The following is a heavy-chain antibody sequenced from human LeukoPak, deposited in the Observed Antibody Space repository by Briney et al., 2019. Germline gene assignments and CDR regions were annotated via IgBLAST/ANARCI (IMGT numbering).Heavy chain of an antibody. CDR2: ISSSSSYI. J-gene: IGHJ4*02. V-gene: IGHV3-21*06. D-gene: IGHD3-16*01. Sequence: GGSLRLSCAASGFTFSSYSMNWVRQAPGKGLEWVSSISSSSSYIYYADSVKGRFTISRDKSKNMLYLQMNSLRAEDTAVYYCARSPPLNVWGSSYYFDYWGQGALVTVSS. CDR1: GFTFSSYS. CDR3: ARSPPLNVWGSSYYFDY.